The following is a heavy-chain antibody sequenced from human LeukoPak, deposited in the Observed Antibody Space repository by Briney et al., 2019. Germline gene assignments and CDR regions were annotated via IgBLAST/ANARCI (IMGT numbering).Heavy chain of an antibody. D-gene: IGHD4/OR15-4a*01. Sequence: SETLSLTCTVSGGSISSYYWSWIRQPPGKGLEWIGYIYYSGSTNYNPSLKSRVTISVDTSKNQLSVKLSSVTAADTAVYYCARQQLKTMASFDYWGQGTLVTVSS. CDR1: GGSISSYY. CDR3: ARQQLKTMASFDY. J-gene: IGHJ4*02. V-gene: IGHV4-59*08. CDR2: IYYSGST.